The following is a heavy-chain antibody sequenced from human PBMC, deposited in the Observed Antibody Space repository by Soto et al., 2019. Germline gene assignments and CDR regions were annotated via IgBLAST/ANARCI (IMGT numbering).Heavy chain of an antibody. CDR1: GFTFSNYA. D-gene: IGHD2-2*01. Sequence: QVQLVESGGGVVQPGRSLRLSCVASGFTFSNYAMHWVRQAPCKGLEWVAIVSYDGDNEYYADSVRGRFFISRDNSRNTLYLQTSSLRHEDTAVYYCAKDGGPAHCNRPGCSAEHFYYLGRGTQVTVSS. J-gene: IGHJ4*02. CDR2: VSYDGDNE. V-gene: IGHV3-30*18. CDR3: AKDGGPAHCNRPGCSAEHFYY.